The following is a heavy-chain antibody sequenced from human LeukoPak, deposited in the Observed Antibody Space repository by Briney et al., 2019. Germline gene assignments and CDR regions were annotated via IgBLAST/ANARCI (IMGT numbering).Heavy chain of an antibody. Sequence: GGSLRLSCAASRFTFNTYWMHWVRQAPGKGLVWVSCIDSDGNSTAYADSVKGRYTISRDNAKNTLYLQMNSLRAEDTAVYYCASEGTTGTTWGPDYWGQGTLVTVSS. CDR2: IDSDGNST. D-gene: IGHD1-1*01. CDR3: ASEGTTGTTWGPDY. J-gene: IGHJ4*02. V-gene: IGHV3-74*01. CDR1: RFTFNTYW.